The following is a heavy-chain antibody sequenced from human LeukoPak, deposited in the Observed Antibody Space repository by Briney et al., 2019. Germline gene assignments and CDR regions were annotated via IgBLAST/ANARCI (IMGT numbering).Heavy chain of an antibody. CDR3: ATQYYYDSSGYWDY. D-gene: IGHD3-22*01. CDR1: GYTFTGYY. Sequence: ASVKVSCKASGYTFTGYYMHWVRQAPGQGLEWMGWINPNSGGTNYAQKFQGRVTMTRDTSISTACMELSRLRSDDTAVYYCATQYYYDSSGYWDYWGQGTLVTVSS. CDR2: INPNSGGT. J-gene: IGHJ4*02. V-gene: IGHV1-2*02.